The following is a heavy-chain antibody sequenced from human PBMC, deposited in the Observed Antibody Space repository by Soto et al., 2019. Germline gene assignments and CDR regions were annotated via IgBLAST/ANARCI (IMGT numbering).Heavy chain of an antibody. D-gene: IGHD6-19*01. J-gene: IGHJ4*02. Sequence: SETLSLTCAVPGYSISSGYYWGWIRQPPGKGLEWIGSIYHSGSTNYNPSLKSRVTMSVDTSKNQFSLKLSSVTAADTAVYYCARKSSAWSSDYWGQGTLVTVSS. V-gene: IGHV4-38-2*01. CDR2: IYHSGST. CDR1: GYSISSGYY. CDR3: ARKSSAWSSDY.